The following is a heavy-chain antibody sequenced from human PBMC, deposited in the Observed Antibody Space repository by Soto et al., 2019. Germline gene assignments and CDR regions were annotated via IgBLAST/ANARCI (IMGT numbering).Heavy chain of an antibody. CDR2: XYXXGXT. J-gene: IGHJ4*02. V-gene: IGHV4-38-2*01. D-gene: IGHD6-13*01. CDR3: ARSGSSWYKDYFDY. Sequence: SETPSLTYAVSGYSISSGYYGGWIRQPPGKGLEXIGXXYXXGXTXXXPXXXSRVTISVDTSKNQFSLKLSSVTAADTAVYYCARSGSSWYKDYFDYWGQGTLVTASS. CDR1: GYSISSGYY.